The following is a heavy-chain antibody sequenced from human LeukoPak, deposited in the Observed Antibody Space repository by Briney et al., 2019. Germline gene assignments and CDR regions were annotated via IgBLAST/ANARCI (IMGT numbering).Heavy chain of an antibody. V-gene: IGHV3-66*01. CDR2: IYSGGST. J-gene: IGHJ4*02. CDR3: AREFYDILTGYYGY. CDR1: GFTFSSYW. Sequence: GGSLRLSCAASGFTFSSYWMSWVRQAPGKGLEWVSVIYSGGSTYYADSVKGRFTISRDNSKNTLYLQMNSLRAEDTAVYYCAREFYDILTGYYGYWGQGTLVTVSS. D-gene: IGHD3-9*01.